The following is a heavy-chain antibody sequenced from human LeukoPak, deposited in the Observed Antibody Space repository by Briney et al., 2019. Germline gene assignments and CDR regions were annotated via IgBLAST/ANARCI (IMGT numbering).Heavy chain of an antibody. CDR3: VRGQLWSYYHDY. D-gene: IGHD5-18*01. CDR2: ISSSSSYI. CDR1: GFTFSSYS. V-gene: IGHV3-21*01. J-gene: IGHJ4*02. Sequence: GGSLRLSCAASGFTFSSYSMNWVRQAPGKGLEWVSSISSSSSYIYYADSVKGRFTISRDNAKNTVYLEMNSLRAEDTAVYYCVRGQLWSYYHDYWGQGTLVTVSS.